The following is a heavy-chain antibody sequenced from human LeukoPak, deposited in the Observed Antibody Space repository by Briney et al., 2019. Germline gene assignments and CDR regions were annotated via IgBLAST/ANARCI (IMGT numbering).Heavy chain of an antibody. Sequence: GGSLRLSCAASGFTFSSYTMNWVRQAPGKGLEWVSSISSDSNYIYYADSVKGRFTISRDNAWNSLYLQMSSLRAEDTAVYYGARDSKNTRDYWGQGSLVTVSS. CDR2: ISSDSNYI. V-gene: IGHV3-21*01. D-gene: IGHD2-2*01. CDR1: GFTFSSYT. J-gene: IGHJ4*02. CDR3: ARDSKNTRDY.